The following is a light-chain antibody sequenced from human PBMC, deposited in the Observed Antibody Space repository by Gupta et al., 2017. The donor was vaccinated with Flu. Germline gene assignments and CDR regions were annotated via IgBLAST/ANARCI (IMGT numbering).Light chain of an antibody. Sequence: EIVLTQSPGTLSLSPGERATLSCRASQSVTSTYLTWYQQKPGQAPRLLIYAASSRATGIPDRFSGSGSGTEFSLTINRREPEDFAVYYCQQQDSPSYTFGQGTKLEIK. CDR3: QQQDSPSYT. J-gene: IGKJ2*01. V-gene: IGKV3-20*01. CDR2: AAS. CDR1: QSVTSTY.